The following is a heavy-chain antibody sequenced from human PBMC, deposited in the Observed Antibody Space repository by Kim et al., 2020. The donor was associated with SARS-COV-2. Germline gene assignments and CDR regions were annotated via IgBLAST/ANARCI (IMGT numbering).Heavy chain of an antibody. J-gene: IGHJ3*02. V-gene: IGHV3-49*04. CDR2: IRSKAYGGTT. CDR3: TRDNSGSHDAVDI. D-gene: IGHD1-26*01. Sequence: GGSLRLSCTASGFTFGDYAMSWVRQAPGKGLEWVGFIRSKAYGGTTEYAASVKGRFTISRDDSKSIAYLQMNSLKTEDTAVYYCTRDNSGSHDAVDIWGQGTMVTVSS. CDR1: GFTFGDYA.